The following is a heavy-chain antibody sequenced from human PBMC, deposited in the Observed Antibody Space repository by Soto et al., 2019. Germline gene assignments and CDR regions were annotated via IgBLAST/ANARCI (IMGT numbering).Heavy chain of an antibody. CDR2: LSVGNGDT. CDR1: GDTRTDFS. CDR3: ATSEGDCGGGSCYNYFYYCGMDV. D-gene: IGHD2-15*01. V-gene: IGHV1-3*01. J-gene: IGHJ6*02. Sequence: ASVKVSCKASGDTRTDFSMHWVRQAPGQRPEWMGWLSVGNGDTKYSQKFQGRVTITRDTSARTAYMELSNLRSEDTAVYYCATSEGDCGGGSCYNYFYYCGMDVWGQGTTVTVSS.